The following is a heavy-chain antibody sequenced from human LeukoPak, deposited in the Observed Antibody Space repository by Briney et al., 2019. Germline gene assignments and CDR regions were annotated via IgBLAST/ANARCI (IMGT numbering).Heavy chain of an antibody. Sequence: PSETLSLTCTVSGGSISSYYWSWIRQPPGKGLEWIGYIYYSGSTNYNPSLKSRVTISVDTSKNQFSLKLSSVTAADAAVYYCARVRRGDYGDYWYLDLWGRGTLVTVSS. J-gene: IGHJ2*01. D-gene: IGHD4-17*01. CDR2: IYYSGST. V-gene: IGHV4-59*01. CDR3: ARVRRGDYGDYWYLDL. CDR1: GGSISSYY.